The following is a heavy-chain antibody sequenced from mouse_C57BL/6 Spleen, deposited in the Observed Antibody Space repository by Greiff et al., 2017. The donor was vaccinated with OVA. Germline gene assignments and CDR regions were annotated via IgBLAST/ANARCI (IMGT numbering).Heavy chain of an antibody. CDR1: GYTFTSYW. V-gene: IGHV1-55*01. Sequence: QVQLQQSGAELVKPGASVKMSCKASGYTFTSYWITWVKQRPGQGLEWIGDIYPGSGSTNYNEKLKSKATLTVATSSSTAYMQLSGLTSEDSAVNYCAGENIRDYFDYWGQGTTLTVSS. J-gene: IGHJ2*01. CDR3: AGENIRDYFDY. D-gene: IGHD1-2*01. CDR2: IYPGSGST.